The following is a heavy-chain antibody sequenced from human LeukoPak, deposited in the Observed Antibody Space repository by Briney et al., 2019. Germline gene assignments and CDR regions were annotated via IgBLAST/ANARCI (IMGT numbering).Heavy chain of an antibody. V-gene: IGHV1-69*04. Sequence: ASVKVSCKASGGTFSSYAISWVRQAPGQGLEWMGRIIPILGIANYAQKFQGRVTITADKSTSTAYMELSSLRSEDTAVYYCAGARSRDGYNPLLGYWGQGTLVTVSS. CDR2: IIPILGIA. CDR3: AGARSRDGYNPLLGY. D-gene: IGHD5-24*01. CDR1: GGTFSSYA. J-gene: IGHJ4*02.